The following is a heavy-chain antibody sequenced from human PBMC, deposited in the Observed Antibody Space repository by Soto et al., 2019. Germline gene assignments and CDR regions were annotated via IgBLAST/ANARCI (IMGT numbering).Heavy chain of an antibody. CDR1: NGSLNGYY. Sequence: QVQLQQWGAGLLKPSETLSLTCAVHNGSLNGYYWNWIRQPPGKGLEWIGEINHSGTTHFNPSLKSRVTMSVDTYKNQVSLTLKSVTDADTAVYFCARGVGYTSGFSVYWGQGTWVTVSS. CDR2: INHSGTT. J-gene: IGHJ4*02. D-gene: IGHD5-18*01. V-gene: IGHV4-34*01. CDR3: ARGVGYTSGFSVY.